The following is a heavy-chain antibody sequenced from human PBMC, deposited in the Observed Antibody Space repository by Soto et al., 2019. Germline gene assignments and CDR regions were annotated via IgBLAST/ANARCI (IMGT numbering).Heavy chain of an antibody. CDR2: ITSSGGIT. Sequence: GGSLRLSCAASGFIFSSYRMTWVRQAPGKGLEWISFITSSGGITYYADSVKGRFTISRDDAKNSLYLQIHSLRDDDTAVYYCARDGDGSTWTDFDYWGQGTLVTVSS. J-gene: IGHJ4*02. CDR3: ARDGDGSTWTDFDY. CDR1: GFIFSSYR. V-gene: IGHV3-48*02. D-gene: IGHD6-13*01.